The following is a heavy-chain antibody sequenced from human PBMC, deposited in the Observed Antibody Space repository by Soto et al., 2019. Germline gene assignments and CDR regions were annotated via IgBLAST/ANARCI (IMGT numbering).Heavy chain of an antibody. Sequence: EVQLVESGGGLVKPGGSLRLSCAASGFTFSSYSMNWVRQAPGKGLEWVSSISSSSSYIYYADSVKGRFTISRDNAKNSLYLQMNSLGAEDTAVYYCASIPGGFGELAPDYWGQGTLVTVSS. CDR2: ISSSSSYI. D-gene: IGHD3-10*01. CDR1: GFTFSSYS. V-gene: IGHV3-21*01. J-gene: IGHJ4*02. CDR3: ASIPGGFGELAPDY.